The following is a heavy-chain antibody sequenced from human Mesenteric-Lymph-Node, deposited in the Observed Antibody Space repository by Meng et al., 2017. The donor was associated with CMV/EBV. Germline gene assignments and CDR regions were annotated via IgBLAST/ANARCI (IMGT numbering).Heavy chain of an antibody. D-gene: IGHD6-13*01. CDR3: ARDRSSTLSNWFDP. V-gene: IGHV4-34*01. CDR1: GGSFSGYY. Sequence: SETLSLTCAVYGGSFSGYYWSWIRQPPGKGLEWIGEINHSGSTNYNPSLKSRVTISVDTSKNQFSLKLSSVTAADTAVYYCARDRSSTLSNWFDPWGQGTLVTVSS. CDR2: INHSGST. J-gene: IGHJ5*02.